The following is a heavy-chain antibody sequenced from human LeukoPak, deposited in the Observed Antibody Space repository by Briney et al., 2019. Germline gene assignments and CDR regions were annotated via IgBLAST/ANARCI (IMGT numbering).Heavy chain of an antibody. CDR2: MNPNSGNT. V-gene: IGHV1-8*01. CDR1: GYTFTSYD. Sequence: ASVKVSCKASGYTFTSYDINWVRQATGQGLEWMGWMNPNSGNTGYAQKFQGRVTMTRNTSISTAYMELSSLRSEDTAVYYCARAGGWLQDFDYWGQGTLVTVSS. D-gene: IGHD5-24*01. CDR3: ARAGGWLQDFDY. J-gene: IGHJ4*02.